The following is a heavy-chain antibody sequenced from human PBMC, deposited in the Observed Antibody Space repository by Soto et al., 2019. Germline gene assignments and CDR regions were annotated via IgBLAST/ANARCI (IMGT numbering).Heavy chain of an antibody. D-gene: IGHD1-26*01. CDR1: GFTFSSYS. CDR2: ISSSSSYI. CDR3: ARERGSYPWHYYVMDV. Sequence: GGSLRLSCAASGFTFSSYSMNWVRQAPGKGLEWVSSISSSSSYIYYADSVKGRFTISRDNAKNSLYLQMNSLRAEDTAVYYCARERGSYPWHYYVMDVWGQGTTVTVSS. V-gene: IGHV3-21*01. J-gene: IGHJ6*02.